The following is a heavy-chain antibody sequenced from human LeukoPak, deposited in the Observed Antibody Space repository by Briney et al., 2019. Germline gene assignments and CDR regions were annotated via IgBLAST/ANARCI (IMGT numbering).Heavy chain of an antibody. Sequence: GGSLRLSCAASGFAFSSSNLNWFRQAPGKGLEWVSSITSDAYIYYADSLKGRFSISRDNAKNSVYLQMIGLRAEDTAIYYCARADYGDYGVDYWGQGTLVTVSS. J-gene: IGHJ4*02. CDR1: GFAFSSSN. CDR2: ITSDAYI. CDR3: ARADYGDYGVDY. D-gene: IGHD4-17*01. V-gene: IGHV3-21*01.